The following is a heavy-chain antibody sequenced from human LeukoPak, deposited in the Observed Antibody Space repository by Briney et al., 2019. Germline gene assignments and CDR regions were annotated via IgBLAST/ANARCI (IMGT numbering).Heavy chain of an antibody. CDR2: IKQDGSEK. V-gene: IGHV3-7*01. CDR3: ARGEYGSGSYHIDY. CDR1: GFTFLSYW. D-gene: IGHD3-10*01. J-gene: IGHJ4*02. Sequence: PGGSLRLSCAASGFTFLSYWMSWVRQAPGKGLEWVANIKQDGSEKYYVDSVKGRFTISRDSAKNSLYLQMNSLRAEDTAVYYCARGEYGSGSYHIDYWGQGTLVTVSS.